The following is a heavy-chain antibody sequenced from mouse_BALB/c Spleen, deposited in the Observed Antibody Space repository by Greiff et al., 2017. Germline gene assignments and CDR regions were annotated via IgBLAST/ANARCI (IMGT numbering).Heavy chain of an antibody. J-gene: IGHJ1*01. CDR3: ARRITTAWYFDV. CDR2: IYPGSGST. D-gene: IGHD1-2*01. V-gene: IGHV1-77*01. CDR1: GYTFTDYV. Sequence: VHLVESGPELVKPGASVKMSCKASGYTFTDYVISWVKQRTGQGLEWIGEIYPGSGSTYYNEKFKGKATLTADKSSNTAYMQLSSLTSEDSAVYFCARRITTAWYFDVWGAGTTVTVSS.